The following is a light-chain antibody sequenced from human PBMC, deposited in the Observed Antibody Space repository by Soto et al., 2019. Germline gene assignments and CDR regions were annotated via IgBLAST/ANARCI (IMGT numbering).Light chain of an antibody. CDR3: QQYGSSPST. CDR1: QSVSSNY. J-gene: IGKJ1*01. V-gene: IGKV3-20*01. Sequence: LSPGERATLSCRASQSVSSNYITWYQQKPGQAPRRLIFGASSRATGIPDRFSGSGSGTDFTLTISRLEPEDFAVYYCQQYGSSPSTFGQGTKVDIK. CDR2: GAS.